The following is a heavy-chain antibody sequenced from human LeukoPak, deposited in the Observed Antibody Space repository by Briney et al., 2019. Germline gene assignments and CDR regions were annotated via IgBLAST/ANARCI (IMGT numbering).Heavy chain of an antibody. D-gene: IGHD4-17*01. Sequence: SETLSLTCAVSGGSISNYYWSWIRQPAGKGLEWIGRISTTGGTNYNPSLKSRVTISVDTSKNQFSLKLSSVTAADTAVYYRARQDGDYSPFDYWGQGTLVTVSS. CDR2: ISTTGGT. J-gene: IGHJ4*02. V-gene: IGHV4-4*07. CDR1: GGSISNYY. CDR3: ARQDGDYSPFDY.